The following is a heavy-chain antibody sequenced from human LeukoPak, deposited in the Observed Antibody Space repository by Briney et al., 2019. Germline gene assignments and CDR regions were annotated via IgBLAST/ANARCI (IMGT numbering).Heavy chain of an antibody. CDR3: ARNPYRYSSSWYRDY. CDR2: IYYSGST. V-gene: IGHV4-39*01. CDR1: GGSISSSSYY. Sequence: KPSETLSLTCTVSGGSISSSSYYWGWIRQPPGKGLEWIGSIYYSGSTYYNPSLKSRVTISVDTSKNQFSLKLSSVTAAGTAVYYCARNPYRYSSSWYRDYWGQGTLVTVSS. J-gene: IGHJ4*02. D-gene: IGHD6-13*01.